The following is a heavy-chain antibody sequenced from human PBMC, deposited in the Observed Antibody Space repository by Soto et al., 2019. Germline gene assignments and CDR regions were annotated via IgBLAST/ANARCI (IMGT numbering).Heavy chain of an antibody. J-gene: IGHJ4*02. V-gene: IGHV3-30*18. Sequence: GGSLRLSCAASGFTFSTYDIHWVRQAPGKGLEWVAVISYDGSNKYYADSVKGRFTISRDNSKNTLYLQMNSLRTEDTAVYYCAKLRDGYNIKAFDYWGQGTLVTV. CDR1: GFTFSTYD. CDR3: AKLRDGYNIKAFDY. D-gene: IGHD5-12*01. CDR2: ISYDGSNK.